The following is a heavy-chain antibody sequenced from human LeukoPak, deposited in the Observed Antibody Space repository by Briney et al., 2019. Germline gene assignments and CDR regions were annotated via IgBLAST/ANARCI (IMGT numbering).Heavy chain of an antibody. J-gene: IGHJ4*01. Sequence: PGGSLRLSCAASGFTFSSYAMSWVRQAPGKGLVWVARIHKDGSDTSYADSVKGRFTISRDNLKNTLHLQMNSLRAEDTAVYFCARLHFRSWGGFDYWGHGTLVTVSS. CDR3: ARLHFRSWGGFDY. D-gene: IGHD3-16*01. CDR2: IHKDGSDT. V-gene: IGHV3-74*01. CDR1: GFTFSSYA.